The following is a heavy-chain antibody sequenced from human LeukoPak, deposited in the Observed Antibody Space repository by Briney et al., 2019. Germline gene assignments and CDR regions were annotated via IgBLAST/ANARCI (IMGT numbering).Heavy chain of an antibody. J-gene: IGHJ4*02. CDR3: ARGGTFYRRTLLNYFDY. CDR2: IIPISGTA. CDR1: GGTFSTHA. Sequence: SVTVSCKASGGTFSTHAISWVRQAPGQGLEWMGGIIPISGTANYAQKFQGRVTFTTDESTNTAYMELSSLRSEDTAVYYCARGGTFYRRTLLNYFDYWGQGSLVTVSS. D-gene: IGHD1-14*01. V-gene: IGHV1-69*05.